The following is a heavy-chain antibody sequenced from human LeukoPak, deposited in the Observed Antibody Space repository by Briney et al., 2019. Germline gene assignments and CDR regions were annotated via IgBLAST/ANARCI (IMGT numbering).Heavy chain of an antibody. V-gene: IGHV1-69*05. CDR1: GGTFSSYA. D-gene: IGHD1-26*01. CDR2: IIPIFGTA. CDR3: ARDRGSYRNWLDP. J-gene: IGHJ5*02. Sequence: SVKVSCKASGGTFSSYAISWVRQAPGQGLEWMGGIIPIFGTANYAQKFQGRVTITTDESTSTAYMELSSLRSEDTAVYYCARDRGSYRNWLDPWGQGTLVTVSS.